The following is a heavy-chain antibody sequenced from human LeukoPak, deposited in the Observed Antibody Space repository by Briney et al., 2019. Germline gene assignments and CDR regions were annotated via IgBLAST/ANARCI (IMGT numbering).Heavy chain of an antibody. CDR3: TRDLMDYDYGDKGGNC. CDR2: INSDGSNT. D-gene: IGHD4/OR15-4a*01. Sequence: TGGSLRLSCAASGFAFSSHWMHWVRQVPGKGLVWVSRINSDGSNTIYADSVEGRFTISRDDAKNTLYLQMNSLRAEDTAVYYCTRDLMDYDYGDKGGNCWGQGTLVTVSS. J-gene: IGHJ4*02. V-gene: IGHV3-74*01. CDR1: GFAFSSHW.